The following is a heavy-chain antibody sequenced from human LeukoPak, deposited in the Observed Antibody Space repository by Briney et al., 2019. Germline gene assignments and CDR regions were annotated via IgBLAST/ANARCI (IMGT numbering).Heavy chain of an antibody. CDR3: AREILGGFNPGAY. D-gene: IGHD1-14*01. CDR2: IHRSGSP. V-gene: IGHV4-4*02. CDR1: LDSTTSNF. J-gene: IGHJ4*02. Sequence: PSETLSLTCTVSLDSTTSNFWSWVRQPPGKGLEWIGEIHRSGSPNYNPSLQSRVAISIDRSRNQIALELSSVTAADTAVYYCAREILGGFNPGAYWGQGTLVTVSS.